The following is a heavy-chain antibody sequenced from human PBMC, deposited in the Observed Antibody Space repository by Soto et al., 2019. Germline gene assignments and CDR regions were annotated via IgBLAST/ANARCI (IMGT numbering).Heavy chain of an antibody. V-gene: IGHV3-30*04. D-gene: IGHD2-8*02. CDR1: GFTFSSDH. CDR2: ISYDGRKT. CDR3: ARVPDLRYCTSVCYLDS. Sequence: PGGSLRLSCAASGFTFSSDHMHWVRQAPGKGLEWVAVISYDGRKTYYADTVKGRFTISRDNSKNTLFLQMNSLRGEDKFVYYCARVPDLRYCTSVCYLDSWGQGTLVTVSS. J-gene: IGHJ4*02.